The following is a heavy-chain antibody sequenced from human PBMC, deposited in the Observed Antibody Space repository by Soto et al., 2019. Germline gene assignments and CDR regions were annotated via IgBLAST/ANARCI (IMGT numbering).Heavy chain of an antibody. V-gene: IGHV5-10-1*01. CDR1: GYSFTSYW. D-gene: IGHD1-20*01. Sequence: GESLKISCKGSGYSFTSYWISWVRQMPGKGLEWMGRIDPSDSYTNYSPSFQGHVTISADKSISTAYLQWSSLKASDTAMYYCARHRSYNWNDSPFDYWGQGTLVTVSS. CDR2: IDPSDSYT. CDR3: ARHRSYNWNDSPFDY. J-gene: IGHJ4*02.